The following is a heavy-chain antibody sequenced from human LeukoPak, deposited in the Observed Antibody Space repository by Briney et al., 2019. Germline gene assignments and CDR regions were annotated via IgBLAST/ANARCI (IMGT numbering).Heavy chain of an antibody. J-gene: IGHJ5*02. Sequence: ASVKVSCKASGYTFTGYYMHWVRQAPGQGLEWMGWINPDSGGTNYAQKFQGRVTMTRDTSISTAYMELSRLRSDDTAVYYCATFVVVPAATMAWGHWFDPWGQGTLVTVSS. V-gene: IGHV1-2*02. CDR2: INPDSGGT. D-gene: IGHD2-2*01. CDR3: ATFVVVPAATMAWGHWFDP. CDR1: GYTFTGYY.